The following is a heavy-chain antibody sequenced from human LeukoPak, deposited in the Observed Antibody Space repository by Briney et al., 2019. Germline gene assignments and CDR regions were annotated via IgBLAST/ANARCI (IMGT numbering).Heavy chain of an antibody. CDR2: ISTSCSIV. V-gene: IGHV3-11*01. D-gene: IGHD4-11*01. CDR3: AKEGRLPYFDY. Sequence: GGSLRLSCAASGFTFSDYNMNWIRQAPGKGLEWVWYISTSCSIVNYRDSVKGRFIISRDNAKNSLYLQMNSLTAEDTAGYYCAKEGRLPYFDYWGQGTLVTVSS. J-gene: IGHJ4*02. CDR1: GFTFSDYN.